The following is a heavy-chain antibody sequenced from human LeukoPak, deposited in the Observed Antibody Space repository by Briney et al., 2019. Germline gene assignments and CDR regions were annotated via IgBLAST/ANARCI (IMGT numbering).Heavy chain of an antibody. V-gene: IGHV5-51*01. CDR2: IYPGDSDT. J-gene: IGHJ3*02. Sequence: GKSLKISCKGSGYSFTSYWIGWVRQMPGKGLEWMGIIYPGDSDTRYSPSFQGQVTISADKSISTAYLQWSSLKASDTAMYYCARQGGCSSTSCHDAFDIWGQGTMVTVSS. CDR3: ARQGGCSSTSCHDAFDI. D-gene: IGHD2-2*01. CDR1: GYSFTSYW.